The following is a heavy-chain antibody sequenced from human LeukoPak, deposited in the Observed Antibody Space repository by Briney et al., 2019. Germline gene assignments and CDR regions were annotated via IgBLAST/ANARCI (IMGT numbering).Heavy chain of an antibody. CDR1: GFTFSSYG. J-gene: IGHJ4*02. V-gene: IGHV3-33*01. Sequence: GGSLRLSCAASGFTFSSYGMHWVRQAPGKGLEWVAVIWYDGSNKYYADSVKGRFTISRDNSKNTLYLQMNSLRAEDTAVYYCARDLRLRTTVTTALGYWGQGTLVTASS. D-gene: IGHD4-11*01. CDR2: IWYDGSNK. CDR3: ARDLRLRTTVTTALGY.